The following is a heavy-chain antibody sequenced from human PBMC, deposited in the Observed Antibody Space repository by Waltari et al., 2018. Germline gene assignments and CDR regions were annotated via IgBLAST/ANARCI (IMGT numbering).Heavy chain of an antibody. CDR3: ARGEPRLRYYDYVWGDY. CDR1: GGSFSGYY. J-gene: IGHJ4*02. V-gene: IGHV4-34*01. CDR2: INQCGST. D-gene: IGHD3-16*01. Sequence: QVQLQQWGAGLLKPSETLSLTCAVYGGSFSGYYWSWIRQPPGKGLEWIGEINQCGSTNYNPSLKSRVTISVDTSKNQFSLKLSSVTAAETAVYYWARGEPRLRYYDYVWGDYWGQGTLVTVSS.